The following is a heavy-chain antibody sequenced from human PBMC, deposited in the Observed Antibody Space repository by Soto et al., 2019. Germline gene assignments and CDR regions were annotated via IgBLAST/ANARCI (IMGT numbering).Heavy chain of an antibody. D-gene: IGHD3-16*01. CDR2: IYYSGST. V-gene: IGHV4-59*01. Sequence: SETLSLTCTVSGGSISSYYWSWIRQPPGKGLEWIGYIYYSGSTNYNPSLKSRVTISVDTSKNQFSLKLSSVTAADTAVYYCARSLVFGGTNDYWGQGTLVTVSS. J-gene: IGHJ4*02. CDR1: GGSISSYY. CDR3: ARSLVFGGTNDY.